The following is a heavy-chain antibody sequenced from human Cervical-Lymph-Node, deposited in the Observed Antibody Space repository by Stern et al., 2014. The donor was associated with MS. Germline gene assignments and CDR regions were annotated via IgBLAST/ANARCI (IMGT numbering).Heavy chain of an antibody. CDR3: AKDRGMIVVVTYSLEY. Sequence: QLVQSGGGVVQPGRSLRLSCVASGFSFTSYGMHWVRQAPGKGLEWLAGISSDGSSTYYADSVKGRLTIPRDNSRNTLYLQLNSLRDEDTAVYYCAKDRGMIVVVTYSLEYWGQGTLVTVSS. D-gene: IGHD3-22*01. V-gene: IGHV3-30*18. CDR1: GFSFTSYG. CDR2: ISSDGSST. J-gene: IGHJ4*02.